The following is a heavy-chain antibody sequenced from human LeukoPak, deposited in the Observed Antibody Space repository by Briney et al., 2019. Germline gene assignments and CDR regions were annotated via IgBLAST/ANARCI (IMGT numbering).Heavy chain of an antibody. J-gene: IGHJ3*02. CDR2: IFYSGST. Sequence: SETLSLTCTVSGGSISSNSYYWGWIRQPPGKGLEWIGSIFYSGSTYYNPSLKSRVTISVDTSKNQFSLKLSSVTAADTAVYYCARRGSGGAFDIWGQGTMVTVSS. V-gene: IGHV4-39*01. D-gene: IGHD3-10*01. CDR1: GGSISSNSYY. CDR3: ARRGSGGAFDI.